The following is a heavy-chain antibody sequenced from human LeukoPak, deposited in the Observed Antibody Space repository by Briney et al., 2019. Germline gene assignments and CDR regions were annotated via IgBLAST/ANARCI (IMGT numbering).Heavy chain of an antibody. D-gene: IGHD2-2*01. J-gene: IGHJ5*02. Sequence: SSETLSLTCAVYGGSFSGYYWSWIRQPPGKGLEWIGEINHSGSTNYNPSLKSRVTISVDTSKNQFSLKLSSVTAADTAVYYCARLFTSSGGWFDPWGQGTLVTVSS. CDR2: INHSGST. CDR1: GGSFSGYY. CDR3: ARLFTSSGGWFDP. V-gene: IGHV4-34*01.